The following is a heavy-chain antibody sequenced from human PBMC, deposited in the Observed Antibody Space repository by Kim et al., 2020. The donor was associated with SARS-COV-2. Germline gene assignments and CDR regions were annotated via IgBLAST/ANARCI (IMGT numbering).Heavy chain of an antibody. J-gene: IGHJ6*02. V-gene: IGHV3-30*18. Sequence: GGSLRLSCAASGFTFSSYGMHWVRQAPGKGLEWVAVISYDGSNKYYVDSVKGRFTISRDNSKNTLYLQMNSLRAEDTAVYYCAKDRQQLVPYYYYYGMDVWGQGTTVTVSS. CDR2: ISYDGSNK. CDR1: GFTFSSYG. D-gene: IGHD6-13*01. CDR3: AKDRQQLVPYYYYYGMDV.